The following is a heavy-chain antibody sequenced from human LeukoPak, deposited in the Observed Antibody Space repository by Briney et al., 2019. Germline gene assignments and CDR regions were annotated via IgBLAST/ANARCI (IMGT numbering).Heavy chain of an antibody. Sequence: SQTLSLTCTVSGGSISTYFWTWIRQPPGKGLEWIGYIYYSGSTNYNPSLKSRVTISVDTSKNQFSLKLSSVTAADTAVYFCARYGYNSPYYFDYWGQGTLVTVSS. CDR1: GGSISTYF. D-gene: IGHD5-24*01. CDR2: IYYSGST. J-gene: IGHJ4*02. V-gene: IGHV4-59*01. CDR3: ARYGYNSPYYFDY.